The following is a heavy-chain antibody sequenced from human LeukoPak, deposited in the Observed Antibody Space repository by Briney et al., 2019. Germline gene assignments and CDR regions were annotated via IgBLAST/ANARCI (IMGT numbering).Heavy chain of an antibody. J-gene: IGHJ4*02. CDR3: ATSSWIQLWLRFDY. V-gene: IGHV4-38-2*01. Sequence: SETLSLTCAVSGYSISRGYYWGWIRPPPGKGLEWIESIYHSGSTYYNPSLKSRVTISVDTSKNQFSLKLSSVTAADTAVYYCATSSWIQLWLRFDYWGQGTLVTVSS. CDR1: GYSISRGYY. D-gene: IGHD5-18*01. CDR2: IYHSGST.